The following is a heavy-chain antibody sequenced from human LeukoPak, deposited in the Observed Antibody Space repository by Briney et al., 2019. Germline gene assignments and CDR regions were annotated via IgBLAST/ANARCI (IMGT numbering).Heavy chain of an antibody. CDR3: ARAAGP. Sequence: PGGSLRLSCAASGFTFSSYAMHWVRQAPGKGLEWVAVISYDGSNKYYADSVKGRFTISRDNSKNTLYLQMNSLRAEDTAAYYCARAAGPWGQGTLVTVSS. J-gene: IGHJ5*02. CDR1: GFTFSSYA. CDR2: ISYDGSNK. V-gene: IGHV3-30-3*01. D-gene: IGHD6-19*01.